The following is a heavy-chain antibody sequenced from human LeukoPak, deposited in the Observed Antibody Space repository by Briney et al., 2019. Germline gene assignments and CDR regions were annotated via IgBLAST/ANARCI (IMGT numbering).Heavy chain of an antibody. CDR3: AKHYMGSYNNRGLDS. J-gene: IGHJ4*02. D-gene: IGHD3-10*01. CDR2: IYYSGYT. Sequence: WVRQPPGKGLEWIGTIYYSGYTYYNPSLESRVTISVDTSKNQFSLKLSSVTAADTAVYYCAKHYMGSYNNRGLDSWGQGTLVTVSS. V-gene: IGHV4-39*01.